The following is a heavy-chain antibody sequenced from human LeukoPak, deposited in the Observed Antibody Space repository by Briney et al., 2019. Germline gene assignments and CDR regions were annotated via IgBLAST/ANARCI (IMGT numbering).Heavy chain of an antibody. CDR1: GFTFSSYA. CDR2: ISGSGGST. Sequence: ESGGSLRLSCAASGFTFSSYAMSWVRQAPGKGLEWVSAISGSGGSTYYAGSVKGRFTISRDNSKNTLYLQMNSLRAEDTAVYYCAKTPQRVGATVFDIWGQGTMVTVSS. J-gene: IGHJ3*02. D-gene: IGHD1-26*01. V-gene: IGHV3-23*01. CDR3: AKTPQRVGATVFDI.